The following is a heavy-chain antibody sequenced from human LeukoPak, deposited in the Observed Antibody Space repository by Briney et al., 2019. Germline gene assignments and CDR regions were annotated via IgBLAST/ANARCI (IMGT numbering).Heavy chain of an antibody. D-gene: IGHD1-26*01. Sequence: GASVKVSCKASGYTFTGYYIHWVRRAPGQGLEWMGWINPNSGGTNYAQNFQGRVTMTRDTSISTAYMELSRLRSDDTAVYYCARALRSGSYYEVDYWGQGTLVTVSS. V-gene: IGHV1-2*02. CDR2: INPNSGGT. J-gene: IGHJ4*02. CDR1: GYTFTGYY. CDR3: ARALRSGSYYEVDY.